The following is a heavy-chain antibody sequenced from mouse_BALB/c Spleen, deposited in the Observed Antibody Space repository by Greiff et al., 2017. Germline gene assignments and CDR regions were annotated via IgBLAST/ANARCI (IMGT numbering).Heavy chain of an antibody. V-gene: IGHV1S137*01. D-gene: IGHD1-1*01. CDR3: AREENLLLRF. CDR2: ISTYYGDA. J-gene: IGHJ2*01. Sequence: QVQLKESGAELVRPGVSVKISCKGSGYTFTDYAMHWVKQSHAKSLEWIGVISTYYGDASYNQKFKGKATMTVDKSSSTAYMELARLTSEDSAIYYCAREENLLLRFWGQGTTLTVSS. CDR1: GYTFTDYA.